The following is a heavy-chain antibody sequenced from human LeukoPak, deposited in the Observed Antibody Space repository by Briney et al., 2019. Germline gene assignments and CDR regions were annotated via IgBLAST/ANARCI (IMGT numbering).Heavy chain of an antibody. CDR1: GFTFSSYS. Sequence: GGSLRLSCAASGFTFSSYSMNWVRQAPGKGLEWVSSISSSSSYIYYADAVKGRFTISRDNAKNSLYLQMNSLRAEDTAVYYCARAVATIGYYYYYMDVWGKGTTVTVSS. V-gene: IGHV3-21*01. CDR2: ISSSSSYI. J-gene: IGHJ6*03. D-gene: IGHD5-12*01. CDR3: ARAVATIGYYYYYMDV.